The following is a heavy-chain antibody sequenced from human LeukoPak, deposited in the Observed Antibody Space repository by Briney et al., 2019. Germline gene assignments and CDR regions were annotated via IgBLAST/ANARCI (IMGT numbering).Heavy chain of an antibody. CDR1: GYTFSNYW. CDR3: ARRFSAAAGFDI. CDR2: IYPSDSDS. V-gene: IGHV5-51*01. J-gene: IGHJ3*02. D-gene: IGHD6-13*01. Sequence: GESLKISCQGSGYTFSNYWIGWVRQMPGKGLEWMGIIYPSDSDSRSSPSFRGQVIISADKSISTAYLQWSSLKASDTAMYYCARRFSAAAGFDIWGQGTMVTVSS.